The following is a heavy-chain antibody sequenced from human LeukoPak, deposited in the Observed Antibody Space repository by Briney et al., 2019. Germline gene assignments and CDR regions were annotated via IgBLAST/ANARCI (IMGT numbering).Heavy chain of an antibody. CDR2: INPNSGGT. CDR3: ARDAGYCTSTSCLGVHDF. J-gene: IGHJ4*02. CDR1: GYTFTGYY. V-gene: IGHV1-2*02. D-gene: IGHD2-2*01. Sequence: GASVKVSCKASGYTFTGYYMHWVRQAPGQGLEWMGWINPNSGGTNYAQKFQGRVTMTRATSISTAYMELSRLRSDDTALYYCARDAGYCTSTSCLGVHDFWGQGTLVTVSS.